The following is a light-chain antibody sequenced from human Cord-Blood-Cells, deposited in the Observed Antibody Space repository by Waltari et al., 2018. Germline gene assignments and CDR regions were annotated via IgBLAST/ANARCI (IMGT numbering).Light chain of an antibody. CDR3: CSYPGSSTGV. Sequence: SALTQPASVSGSPGQSITISCTGSSSDVGSYNLVYWYQQQPGKAPKLMIYEGSKRPSAISIRFAGSKSGSTASLTISGLQAEADADYSCCSYPGSSTGVFCGGNKLTVL. V-gene: IGLV2-23*01. CDR2: EGS. J-gene: IGLJ3*02. CDR1: SSDVGSYNL.